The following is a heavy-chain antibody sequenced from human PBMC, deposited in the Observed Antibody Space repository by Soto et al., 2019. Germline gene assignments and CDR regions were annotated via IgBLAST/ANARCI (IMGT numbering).Heavy chain of an antibody. D-gene: IGHD3-9*01. CDR2: IYWDDDK. CDR1: GFSLTTSAVG. Sequence: QITLKESGPTLVKPTQTLTLTCTFSGFSLTTSAVGVGWIRQPPGKALEWLALIYWDDDKRYNPSLKSRLTTTNHTLKHNVVLTLTNMDPVDTDTYYGAHSRFDILTAYYDGWFDPWGQGTVVTVSS. V-gene: IGHV2-5*02. CDR3: AHSRFDILTAYYDGWFDP. J-gene: IGHJ5*02.